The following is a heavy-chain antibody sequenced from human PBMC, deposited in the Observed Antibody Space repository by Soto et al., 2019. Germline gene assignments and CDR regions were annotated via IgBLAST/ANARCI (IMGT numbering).Heavy chain of an antibody. V-gene: IGHV1-69*01. CDR3: ARVLYYGSGSYSPYGMDV. Sequence: QVQLVQSGAEVKKPGSSVKVSCKTSGVSFNNNGIGWVRQAPGHGLEWMGGVSPPFRTSNYARKSQGRISITADASTGTVNMELSSLTSEDTAQYYCARVLYYGSGSYSPYGMDVWVQGTTVTVSS. J-gene: IGHJ6*02. CDR2: VSPPFRTS. CDR1: GVSFNNNG. D-gene: IGHD3-10*01.